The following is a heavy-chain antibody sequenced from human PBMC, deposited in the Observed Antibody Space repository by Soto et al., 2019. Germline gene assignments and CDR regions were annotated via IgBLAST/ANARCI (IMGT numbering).Heavy chain of an antibody. CDR1: GYTFTSYG. CDR2: ISAYNVNT. CDR3: AREPNYFDY. V-gene: IGHV1-18*01. J-gene: IGHJ4*02. Sequence: QVQLVQSGAEVKKPGASVKVSCKASGYTFTSYGISWVRQAPGQGLEWMGWISAYNVNTKYAQKLQVRVTMTTAPSTSTAYMELRSLSSDDTAVYYCAREPNYFDYWGEGTLVTVSS.